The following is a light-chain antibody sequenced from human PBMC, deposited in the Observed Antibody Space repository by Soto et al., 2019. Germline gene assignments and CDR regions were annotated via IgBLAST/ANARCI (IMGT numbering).Light chain of an antibody. CDR1: SSDVGGYNY. J-gene: IGLJ2*01. CDR3: CSYAGSYPYVV. Sequence: QSALTQPASVSGSPGQSITISCTGTSSDVGGYNYVSWYQQHPGKAPKLMIYEVSNRPSGVSNRFSSSKSGNTASLTISGLQADDAADYYCCSYAGSYPYVVFGVGTQRTVL. CDR2: EVS. V-gene: IGLV2-14*01.